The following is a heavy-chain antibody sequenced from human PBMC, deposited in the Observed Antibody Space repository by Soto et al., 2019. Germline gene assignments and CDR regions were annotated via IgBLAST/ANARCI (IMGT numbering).Heavy chain of an antibody. CDR3: VQAPRPQFDYLLGSVY. CDR1: GFSFSGYW. CDR2: MSADGSSI. J-gene: IGHJ4*02. D-gene: IGHD3-9*01. Sequence: GGSLRLSCAGSGFSFSGYWMHWVRQAPGKGLVWVSRMSADGSSISYTDSVKGRFTISRDNAKNTVYLQMNSLGPDDTAVYYCVQAPRPQFDYLLGSVYWGQGALVTVSS. V-gene: IGHV3-74*01.